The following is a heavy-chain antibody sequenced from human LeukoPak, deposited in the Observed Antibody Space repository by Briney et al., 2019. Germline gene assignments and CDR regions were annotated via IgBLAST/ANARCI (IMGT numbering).Heavy chain of an antibody. V-gene: IGHV3-64*01. CDR2: ISSNGGNT. CDR1: GFTFSAYS. Sequence: PGGSLRLSCAASGFTFSAYSMNWVRQAPGKGLEYVAAISSNGGNTYYANSVKGRFTISRDNSKNTLYLQMNSLRTEDTAVYYCARDGSTGWHYFEYWGQGTLVTVSS. CDR3: ARDGSTGWHYFEY. J-gene: IGHJ4*02. D-gene: IGHD6-19*01.